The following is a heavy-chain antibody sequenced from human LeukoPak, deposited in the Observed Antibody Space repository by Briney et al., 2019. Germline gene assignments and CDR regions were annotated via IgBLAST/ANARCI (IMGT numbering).Heavy chain of an antibody. V-gene: IGHV2-5*01. J-gene: IGHJ4*02. Sequence: ESGPALVNPTQTLTLTCTFSGFSLSTSGVGVGWIRQPPGKALEWLALIYWNDDKPYRPSLKSRLTITKDTSKNQVVLTMTNMDPVDTATYYCAHRIYSMAHFDYWGQGTLVTVSS. CDR1: GFSLSTSGVG. D-gene: IGHD2/OR15-2a*01. CDR2: IYWNDDK. CDR3: AHRIYSMAHFDY.